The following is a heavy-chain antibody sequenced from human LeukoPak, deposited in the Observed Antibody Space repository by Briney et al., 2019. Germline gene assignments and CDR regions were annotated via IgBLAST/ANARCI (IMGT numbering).Heavy chain of an antibody. V-gene: IGHV1-69*02. J-gene: IGHJ4*02. CDR1: GGTFSSYT. D-gene: IGHD3-16*02. CDR3: ALESYDYVWGSYRYTHY. CDR2: IIPILGMA. Sequence: SVKVSCKASGGTFSSYTISWVRQAPGQGLEWMGRIIPILGMANYAQKFQGRVTITADKSTSTAYMELSSLRSEDTAVYYCALESYDYVWGSYRYTHYWGQGTLVTVSS.